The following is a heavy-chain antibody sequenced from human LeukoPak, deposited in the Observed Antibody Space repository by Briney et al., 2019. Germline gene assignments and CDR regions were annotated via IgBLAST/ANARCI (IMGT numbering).Heavy chain of an antibody. V-gene: IGHV4-59*01. J-gene: IGHJ4*02. Sequence: PSETLSLTCTVSGGSISSYYWSWIRQPPGKGLEWIGYIYYSGSTNYNPSLKSRVTISVDTSKNQFSLKLSSVTAADTAVYYCARGTRIAAAAPFDYWGQGTLVTVSS. D-gene: IGHD6-13*01. CDR1: GGSISSYY. CDR2: IYYSGST. CDR3: ARGTRIAAAAPFDY.